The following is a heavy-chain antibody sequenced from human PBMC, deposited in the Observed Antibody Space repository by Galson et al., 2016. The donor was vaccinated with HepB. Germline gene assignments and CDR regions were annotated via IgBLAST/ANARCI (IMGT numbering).Heavy chain of an antibody. CDR1: GFTFMSFG. J-gene: IGHJ3*01. D-gene: IGHD3-9*01. CDR3: AKDLSEGYDILTGLGDALDF. CDR2: MSSDGTNK. Sequence: SLRLSCAASGFTFMSFGMHWVRQAPGKGLDWVAVMSSDGTNKYYSDSVKGRFTISRDNSKNILYLQMDSLRAEDTSVYYCAKDLSEGYDILTGLGDALDFWGQGTTVTVSS. V-gene: IGHV3-30*18.